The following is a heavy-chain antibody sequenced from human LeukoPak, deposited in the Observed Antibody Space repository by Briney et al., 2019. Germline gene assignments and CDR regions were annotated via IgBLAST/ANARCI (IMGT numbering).Heavy chain of an antibody. Sequence: KPGGSLRLSCAASGFSFNTYTMNWVRQAPGKGLEWVSSITSSGRYIYYADSVKGRFTISRDNAKNSLYLQMNSLRAEDTAVYYCATGGCTSCLYYFDSWGQGTLVTVSS. CDR1: GFSFNTYT. J-gene: IGHJ4*02. V-gene: IGHV3-21*01. CDR2: ITSSGRYI. CDR3: ATGGCTSCLYYFDS. D-gene: IGHD2-2*01.